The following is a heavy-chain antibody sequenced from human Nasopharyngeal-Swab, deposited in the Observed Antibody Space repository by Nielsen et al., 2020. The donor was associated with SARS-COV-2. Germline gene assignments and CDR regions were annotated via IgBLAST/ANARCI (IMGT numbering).Heavy chain of an antibody. CDR1: GFNFDPYG. V-gene: IGHV3-30*12. J-gene: IGHJ4*02. Sequence: GESLKISCVASGFNFDPYGMHWVRQAPGEGLEWVAFIKYDGPTKYYADSVKGRFTISRDNAKNLLYLQMNSLRAEDTAVYYCASAHRAYGDSGYYPLDYWGKGTLVTVSS. CDR2: IKYDGPTK. CDR3: ASAHRAYGDSGYYPLDY. D-gene: IGHD3-22*01.